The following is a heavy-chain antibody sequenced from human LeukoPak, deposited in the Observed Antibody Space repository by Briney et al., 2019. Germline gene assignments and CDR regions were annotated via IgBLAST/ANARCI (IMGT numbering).Heavy chain of an antibody. V-gene: IGHV3-7*01. CDR3: ARDIGDLTATTWIDY. CDR1: GFTFTTNW. D-gene: IGHD5-12*01. Sequence: GGSLRLSCAASGFTFTTNWMTWVRQAPGKGLEWVATINQDGSEKYYVDSVKGRFTISRDNAKNLLFLQMNSLRAEDTAVYYCARDIGDLTATTWIDYWGQGTLVTVSS. CDR2: INQDGSEK. J-gene: IGHJ4*02.